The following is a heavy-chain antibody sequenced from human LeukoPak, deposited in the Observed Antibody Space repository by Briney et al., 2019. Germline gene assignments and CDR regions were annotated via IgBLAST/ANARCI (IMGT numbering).Heavy chain of an antibody. Sequence: GGSLRLSCAASGFTFSSYAMSWVRQAPGKGLEWVSGISGSGGSTYYADSVKGRFTFSRDNSKNTPYLQMNSLRAEDTAVYYCARDGAVTGFYFDYWGQGTLVTVSS. CDR1: GFTFSSYA. CDR3: ARDGAVTGFYFDY. V-gene: IGHV3-23*01. J-gene: IGHJ4*02. D-gene: IGHD3-16*01. CDR2: ISGSGGST.